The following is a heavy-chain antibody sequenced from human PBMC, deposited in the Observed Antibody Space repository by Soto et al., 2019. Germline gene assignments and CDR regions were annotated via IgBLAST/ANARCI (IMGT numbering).Heavy chain of an antibody. V-gene: IGHV4-59*01. D-gene: IGHD2-15*01. Sequence: PSETLSLTCAVYGGSFSSYYWSWIRQPPGKGLEWIGYIYYSGSTKYNPSLKSRVTISVDTSKNQFSLKLSSVTAADTAVYYCARSGTGSWDYYYYYGMDVWGQGTTVTVSS. J-gene: IGHJ6*02. CDR2: IYYSGST. CDR1: GGSFSSYY. CDR3: ARSGTGSWDYYYYYGMDV.